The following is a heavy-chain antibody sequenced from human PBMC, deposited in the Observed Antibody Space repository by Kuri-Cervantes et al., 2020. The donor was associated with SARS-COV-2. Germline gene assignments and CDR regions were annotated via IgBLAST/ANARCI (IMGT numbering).Heavy chain of an antibody. J-gene: IGHJ6*02. Sequence: GESRKSSGAAAGFTFSSYGMHWVRQAPGKGLEWVAVIWYDGSNKYYADSVKGRFTISRDNSKNTLYLQMNSLRAEDTAVYYCARDECSSTRCYRGKYYYYGMDVWGQGTAVTVSS. V-gene: IGHV3-33*08. CDR2: IWYDGSNK. CDR3: ARDECSSTRCYRGKYYYYGMDV. D-gene: IGHD2-2*01. CDR1: GFTFSSYG.